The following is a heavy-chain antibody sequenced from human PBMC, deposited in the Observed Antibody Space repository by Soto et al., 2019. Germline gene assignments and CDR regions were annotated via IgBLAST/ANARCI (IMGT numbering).Heavy chain of an antibody. CDR2: ISYDGSNK. Sequence: GGSLRLSCAASGFTFSSYAMHWVRQAPGKGLEWVAVISYDGSNKYYADSVKGRFTISRDNSKNTLYLQMNSLRAEDTAVYYCARESYYDSSGYYYEWGDAYYYYGMDVWGQGTTVTVSS. V-gene: IGHV3-30-3*01. CDR1: GFTFSSYA. D-gene: IGHD3-22*01. CDR3: ARESYYDSSGYYYEWGDAYYYYGMDV. J-gene: IGHJ6*02.